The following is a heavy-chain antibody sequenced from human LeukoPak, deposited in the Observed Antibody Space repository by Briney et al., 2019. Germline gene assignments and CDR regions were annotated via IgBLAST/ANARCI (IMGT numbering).Heavy chain of an antibody. D-gene: IGHD3-10*01. J-gene: IGHJ4*02. CDR1: GGSFSTYY. Sequence: SETLSLTCTVAGGSFSTYYWSWIRQPAGKGLEGIGNIYTSGTTNYNPSLKRRVTMSIDTSKNQFSLKLSSVTAADTAIYYCARDAKYYYGSRTYFFFEYWGQGTLLSVSS. CDR3: ARDAKYYYGSRTYFFFEY. V-gene: IGHV4-4*07. CDR2: IYTSGTT.